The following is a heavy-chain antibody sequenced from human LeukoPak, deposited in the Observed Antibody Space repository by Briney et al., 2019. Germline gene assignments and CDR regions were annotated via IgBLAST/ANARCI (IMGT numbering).Heavy chain of an antibody. CDR1: GFTFSSYA. D-gene: IGHD1-1*01. Sequence: GSLRLSCAASGFTFSSYAINWFGKAPGKGLRGFSFISIMVGVTYSHDSVKGRFTISRDNSKNTLYLQMNSLRAEDTAVYYCAKHRATSGLSTTDYWGQGALVTVSS. V-gene: IGHV3-23*01. CDR3: AKHRATSGLSTTDY. J-gene: IGHJ4*02. CDR2: ISIMVGVT.